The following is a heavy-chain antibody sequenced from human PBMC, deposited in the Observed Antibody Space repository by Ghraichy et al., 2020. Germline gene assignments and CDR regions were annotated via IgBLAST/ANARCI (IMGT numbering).Heavy chain of an antibody. CDR1: GFTFSSYW. CDR3: ARVSRNYDYVWGSYRQGWYFDL. D-gene: IGHD3-16*02. Sequence: LSLTCAASGFTFSSYWMSWVRQAPGKGLEWVANIKQDGSEKYYVDSVKGRFTISRDNAKNSLYLQMNSLRAEDTAVYYCARVSRNYDYVWGSYRQGWYFDLWGRGTLVTVSS. CDR2: IKQDGSEK. J-gene: IGHJ2*01. V-gene: IGHV3-7*03.